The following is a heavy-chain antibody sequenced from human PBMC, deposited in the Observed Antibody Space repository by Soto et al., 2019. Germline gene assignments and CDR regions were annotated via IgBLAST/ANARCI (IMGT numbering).Heavy chain of an antibody. CDR3: AREWPAFDY. V-gene: IGHV4-59*01. D-gene: IGHD2-15*01. Sequence: QVQLQESGPGLVKPSETLSLTCTVSGGSITPFKWSWIRQSPGKGLEWIGYMYSSGSVNYNPSLKSRVTISMDTSKNQYSLKLISATAADTAVYYCAREWPAFDYWGQGILVTVSS. CDR1: GGSITPFK. CDR2: MYSSGSV. J-gene: IGHJ4*02.